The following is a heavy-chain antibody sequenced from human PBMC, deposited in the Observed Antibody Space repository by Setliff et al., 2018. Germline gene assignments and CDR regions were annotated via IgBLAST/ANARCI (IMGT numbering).Heavy chain of an antibody. CDR1: GFTFGDYA. CDR3: TPWTGTSRLHY. CDR2: IRGKPSSGTT. Sequence: GGSLRLSCTTSGFTFGDYAITWVRQAPGKGLEWVGFIRGKPSSGTTEYAASVKGRFTISRDDSKSIAYLQMSSLKTEDTALYYCTPWTGTSRLHYCGQGTLVTVSS. V-gene: IGHV3-49*04. J-gene: IGHJ4*02. D-gene: IGHD1-7*01.